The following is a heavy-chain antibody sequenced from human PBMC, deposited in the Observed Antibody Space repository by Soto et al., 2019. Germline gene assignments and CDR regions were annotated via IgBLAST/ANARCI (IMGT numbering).Heavy chain of an antibody. CDR3: ARGAGSSWLFM. V-gene: IGHV3-48*01. J-gene: IGHJ4*02. CDR1: GFTFSSQN. CDR2: ISGSGGII. Sequence: EVQLVESGGGLVQPGGSLRLSCAASGFTFSSQNMNWVRQAPGKGLEWLSYISGSGGIIFYADSLKGRFTISRDNAKNSLYLQINSRRAEDTAVYYCARGAGSSWLFMWGQGTLVTVSS. D-gene: IGHD6-13*01.